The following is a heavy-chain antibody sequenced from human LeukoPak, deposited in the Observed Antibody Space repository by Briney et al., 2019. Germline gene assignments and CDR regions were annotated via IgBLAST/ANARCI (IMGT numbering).Heavy chain of an antibody. V-gene: IGHV4-34*01. CDR3: ARGRGYGGNYLRTFDI. D-gene: IGHD1-26*01. CDR2: NSGST. Sequence: ASETLSLTCAVYGGSFSGYYWSWIRQPPGKGLEWIGYNSGSTKYNPSLKSRVTISVDTSKNQLSLKLSSVTAADTAVYYCARGRGYGGNYLRTFDIWGQGTMVSVSS. J-gene: IGHJ3*02. CDR1: GGSFSGYY.